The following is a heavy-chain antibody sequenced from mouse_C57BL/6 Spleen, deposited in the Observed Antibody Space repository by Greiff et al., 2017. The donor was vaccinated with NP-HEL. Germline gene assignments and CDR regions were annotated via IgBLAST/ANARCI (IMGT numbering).Heavy chain of an antibody. D-gene: IGHD2-5*01. Sequence: DVMLVESGEGLVKPGGSLKLSCAASGFTFSSYAMSWVRQTPEKRLEWVAYISSGGDYIYYADTVKGRFTISRDNARNTLYLQMSSLKSEDTAMYYCTRDNSNYVAYWGQGTLVTVSA. J-gene: IGHJ3*01. CDR2: ISSGGDYI. CDR3: TRDNSNYVAY. V-gene: IGHV5-9-1*02. CDR1: GFTFSSYA.